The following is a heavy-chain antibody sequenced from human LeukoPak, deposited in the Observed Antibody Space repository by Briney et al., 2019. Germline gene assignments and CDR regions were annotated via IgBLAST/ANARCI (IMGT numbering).Heavy chain of an antibody. Sequence: SSETLSLTCTVSGGSISSYYWRWIRQPPGKGLEWIGYIYYSGSTNHNRPLKSRVTISVDTSKNQFSLKLTSVTAADTAVYDWARRIGGSRRGWFDPWGQGTLVTVSS. CDR1: GGSISSYY. V-gene: IGHV4-59*08. CDR2: IYYSGST. D-gene: IGHD1-26*01. CDR3: ARRIGGSRRGWFDP. J-gene: IGHJ5*02.